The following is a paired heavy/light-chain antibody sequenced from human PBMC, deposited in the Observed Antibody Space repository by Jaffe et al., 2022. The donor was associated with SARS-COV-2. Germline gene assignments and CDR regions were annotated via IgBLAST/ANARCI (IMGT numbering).Light chain of an antibody. CDR2: EDT. Sequence: QSALTQPASVSGSPGQSITISCTGASSDVGNYNLVSWYQQYPGKAPKLIIYEDTKRPSGVSNRYSGSKSGNTASLTISGLQAEDEADYHCCSYAGSSTLVFGGGTTLTVL. J-gene: IGLJ3*02. V-gene: IGLV2-23*01. CDR3: CSYAGSSTLV. CDR1: SSDVGNYNL.
Heavy chain of an antibody. CDR3: ARRVGLSTYEFDY. Sequence: EVQLVQSGAEVKKPGESLKISCKGAGYSFTRHWIGWVRQMPGKGLEWMGTIFPGDSDTRYSPSFQGQVTISADKSISTAYLQWSSLKASDSAMYYCARRVGLSTYEFDYWGHGTLVTVSS. D-gene: IGHD1-26*01. J-gene: IGHJ4*01. CDR2: IFPGDSDT. CDR1: GYSFTRHW. V-gene: IGHV5-51*01.